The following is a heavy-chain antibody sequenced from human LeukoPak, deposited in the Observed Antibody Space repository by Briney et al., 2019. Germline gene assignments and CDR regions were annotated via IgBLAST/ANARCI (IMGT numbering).Heavy chain of an antibody. CDR3: ARQGIAAAGTSVDP. V-gene: IGHV4-59*08. CDR2: IYYSGST. Sequence: SETLSLTCTVSGGSISSYYWSRIRQPPGKGLEWIGYIYYSGSTNYNPSLKSRVTISVDTSKNQFSLKLSSVTAADTAVYYCARQGIAAAGTSVDPWGQGTLVTVSS. D-gene: IGHD6-13*01. J-gene: IGHJ5*02. CDR1: GGSISSYY.